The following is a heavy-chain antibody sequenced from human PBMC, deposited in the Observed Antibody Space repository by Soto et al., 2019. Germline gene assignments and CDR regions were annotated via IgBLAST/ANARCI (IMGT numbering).Heavy chain of an antibody. Sequence: QVRLVQSGAEVKKPGSSVKVSCKASGGTFSSYAISWVRQAPGQGLEWMGGFIPIFGTTNYAQKFQGRVTITADESTSTAYMELSSLRSEDTAVYYCTRDRGRRYNDGRGYYYSAYWGQGTLVTVSS. CDR1: GGTFSSYA. D-gene: IGHD3-22*01. V-gene: IGHV1-69*01. CDR2: FIPIFGTT. J-gene: IGHJ4*02. CDR3: TRDRGRRYNDGRGYYYSAY.